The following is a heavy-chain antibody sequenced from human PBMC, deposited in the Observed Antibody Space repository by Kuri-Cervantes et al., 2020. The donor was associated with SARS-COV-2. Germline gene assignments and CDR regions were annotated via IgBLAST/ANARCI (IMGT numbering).Heavy chain of an antibody. Sequence: ETLSLTCAASGFTFSSYAMSWVRQAPGKGLEWVSAISGSGGSTYYADSVKGRFTISRDNSKNTLYLQMNSLRAEDTAVYYCARDYIAARPGLDYWGQGTLVTVSS. CDR2: ISGSGGST. V-gene: IGHV3-23*01. J-gene: IGHJ4*02. CDR1: GFTFSSYA. CDR3: ARDYIAARPGLDY. D-gene: IGHD6-6*01.